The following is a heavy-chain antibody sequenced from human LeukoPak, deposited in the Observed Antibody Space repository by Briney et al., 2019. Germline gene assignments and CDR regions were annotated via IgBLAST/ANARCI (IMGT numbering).Heavy chain of an antibody. CDR3: ARQATVVSPGY. D-gene: IGHD4-23*01. V-gene: IGHV3-66*04. CDR2: IYSDGST. J-gene: IGHJ4*02. Sequence: GGSLRLSCAASGFTVSSNYMSWVRQAPGKGLEWVSLIYSDGSTYYADSVKGRFTISRDSSKNTLYLQVNSLRAEDTAVYYCARQATVVSPGYWGQGTLVTVS. CDR1: GFTVSSNY.